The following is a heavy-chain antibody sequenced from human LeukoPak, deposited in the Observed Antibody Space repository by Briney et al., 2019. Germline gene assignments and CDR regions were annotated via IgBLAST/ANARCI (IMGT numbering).Heavy chain of an antibody. CDR1: GFTFDDHA. Sequence: GGSLRLSCAASGFTFDDHAMHWVRQPPGKGLEWVPGISWNSGNIGYADSMKGRFTISRDNAKNSLYLQVNSLRAEDTALYYCVKGSSYSITYFFDYWGQGTLVTVSS. J-gene: IGHJ4*02. CDR2: ISWNSGNI. V-gene: IGHV3-9*01. CDR3: VKGSSYSITYFFDY. D-gene: IGHD6-13*01.